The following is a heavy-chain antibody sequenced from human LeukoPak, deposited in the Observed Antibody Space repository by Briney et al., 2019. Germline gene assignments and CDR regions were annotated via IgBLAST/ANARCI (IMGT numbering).Heavy chain of an antibody. V-gene: IGHV1-3*01. J-gene: IGHJ4*02. Sequence: ASVKVSCKASGYTFTSYAMHWVRQAPGQRLEWMGWISAGNGNTKYSQKFQGRVTITRDTSASTAYMELSSLRSEDTAVYYCARTIAAAYFNWGQGTLVTVSS. CDR2: ISAGNGNT. CDR3: ARTIAAAYFN. CDR1: GYTFTSYA. D-gene: IGHD6-13*01.